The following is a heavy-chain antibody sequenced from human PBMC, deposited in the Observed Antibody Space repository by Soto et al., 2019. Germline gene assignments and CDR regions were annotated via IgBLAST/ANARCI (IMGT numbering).Heavy chain of an antibody. CDR3: ARGGSTHYYYGLDA. V-gene: IGHV4-4*07. J-gene: IGHJ6*02. CDR1: GGSIIGFF. CDR2: VAASGST. Sequence: PSETLSLTCTVSGGSIIGFFCTLFRHAPGMPLEGLGHVAASGSTAYNPSLRSRLSLSLDVSKNRFSLELTSVTAADTATYFCARGGSTHYYYGLDAWGQGTTVTVSS.